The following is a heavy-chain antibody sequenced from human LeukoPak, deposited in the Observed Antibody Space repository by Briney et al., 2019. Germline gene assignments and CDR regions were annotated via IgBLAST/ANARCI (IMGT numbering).Heavy chain of an antibody. Sequence: SETLSLTCTVSGGSISNNYWSWIRQPPGKGLEWIGYIYNSGSTNYNPSLKSRVTISVDTSKNQFSLKLSSVTAADTAVYYCARELRAPAAFDIWGQGTMVTVSS. CDR1: GGSISNNY. D-gene: IGHD4-17*01. J-gene: IGHJ3*02. V-gene: IGHV4-4*08. CDR3: ARELRAPAAFDI. CDR2: IYNSGST.